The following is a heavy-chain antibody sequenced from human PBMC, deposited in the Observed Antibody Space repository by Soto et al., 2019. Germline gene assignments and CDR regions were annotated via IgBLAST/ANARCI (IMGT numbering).Heavy chain of an antibody. J-gene: IGHJ4*02. CDR2: ISYDGSNK. V-gene: IGHV3-30*18. D-gene: IGHD6-19*01. Sequence: PGGSLRLSCAASGFTFSSYGMHWVRQAPGKGLEWVAVISYDGSNKYYADSVKGRFTISRDNSKNTLYLQMNSLRAEDTAVYYCAKGRDYSSGYYWGQGTLVTVSS. CDR3: AKGRDYSSGYY. CDR1: GFTFSSYG.